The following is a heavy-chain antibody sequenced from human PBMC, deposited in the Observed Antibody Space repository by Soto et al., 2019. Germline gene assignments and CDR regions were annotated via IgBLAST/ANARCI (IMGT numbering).Heavy chain of an antibody. CDR3: TRYRLASDLSDFDY. CDR2: IRSRAYGWTT. J-gene: IGHJ4*02. V-gene: IGHV3-49*03. D-gene: IGHD3-3*02. Sequence: GGSMRLSCTGSGFTLRAYTMSWNRQAPGKGLEWVGSIRSRAYGWTTEYAASVKGRFTISRDASKSIAYLQMNSLETEDTAVYYCTRYRLASDLSDFDYWGQGTLVTVSS. CDR1: GFTLRAYT.